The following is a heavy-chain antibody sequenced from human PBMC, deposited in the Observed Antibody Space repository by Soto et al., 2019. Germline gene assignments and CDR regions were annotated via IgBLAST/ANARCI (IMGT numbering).Heavy chain of an antibody. CDR2: ISYSGST. CDR1: GGSISSGDYY. D-gene: IGHD2-21*02. J-gene: IGHJ3*02. V-gene: IGHV4-30-4*02. Sequence: PLDTLSLTCTVSGGSISSGDYYWSWIRQPPGKGLEWIGYISYSGSTYYNPSLKSRVTISVDTSKNQFSLKLSSVTAADTAVYYFPMYSREIVVLTAPQAFAIWGQWKMVTV. CDR3: PMYSREIVVLTAPQAFAI.